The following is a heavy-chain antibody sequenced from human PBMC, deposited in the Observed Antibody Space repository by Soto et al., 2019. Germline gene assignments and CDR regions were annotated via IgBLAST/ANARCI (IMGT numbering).Heavy chain of an antibody. CDR1: GFTLSIYS. D-gene: IGHD3-10*01. CDR3: ARGFDRQYGLDV. V-gene: IGHV3-48*02. Sequence: VPLVESGGGLVQRGGSVRLSCAASGFTLSIYSMNWVRQATRKGLEWVSYISGNGNSRYYADSVEGRFTISRDNAKHALYLQMNSLRDEDTAVYYCARGFDRQYGLDVWGQGTTVTVAS. CDR2: ISGNGNSR. J-gene: IGHJ6*02.